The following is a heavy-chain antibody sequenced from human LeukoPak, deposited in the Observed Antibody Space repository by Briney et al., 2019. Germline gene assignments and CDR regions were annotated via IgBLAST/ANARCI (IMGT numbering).Heavy chain of an antibody. Sequence: GGSLRLSCAASGFTFSSYGMHWVRQAPGKGLEWVAFIRYDGSNKDYADSVKGRFTISRDNSKNTLYLQMNSLRAEDTAVYYCAKGPLSWLRLPLDYWGQGTLVTVSS. CDR2: IRYDGSNK. V-gene: IGHV3-30*02. D-gene: IGHD5-12*01. CDR1: GFTFSSYG. CDR3: AKGPLSWLRLPLDY. J-gene: IGHJ4*02.